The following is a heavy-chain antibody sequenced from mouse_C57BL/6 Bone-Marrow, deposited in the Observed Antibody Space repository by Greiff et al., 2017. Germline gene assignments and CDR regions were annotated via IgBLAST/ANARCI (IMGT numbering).Heavy chain of an antibody. CDR3: ASGSSTVLDY. CDR2: ISDGGSYT. Sequence: EVMLVESGGGLVKPGGSLKLSCAASGFTFSSYAMSWVRQTPEKRLEWVATISDGGSYTYYPDNVKGRFTISRDNAKNNLYLQMSHLKSEDTAMYYCASGSSTVLDYWGQGTTLTVSS. V-gene: IGHV5-4*03. J-gene: IGHJ2*01. D-gene: IGHD1-1*01. CDR1: GFTFSSYA.